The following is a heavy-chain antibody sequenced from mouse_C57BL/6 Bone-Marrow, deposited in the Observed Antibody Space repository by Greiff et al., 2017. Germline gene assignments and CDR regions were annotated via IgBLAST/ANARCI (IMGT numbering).Heavy chain of an antibody. CDR1: GYTFTSYW. Sequence: QVHVKQSGTELVKPGASVKLSCKASGYTFTSYWMHWVKQRPGQGLEWIGNINPSNGGTNYNEKFKSKATLTVDKSSSTAYMQLSSLTSEDSAVYYCARSPYGNYEYFDYWGQGTTLTVSS. V-gene: IGHV1-53*01. D-gene: IGHD2-1*01. CDR2: INPSNGGT. J-gene: IGHJ2*01. CDR3: ARSPYGNYEYFDY.